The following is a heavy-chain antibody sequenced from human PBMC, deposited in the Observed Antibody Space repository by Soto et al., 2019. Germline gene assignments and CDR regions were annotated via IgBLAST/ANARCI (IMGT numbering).Heavy chain of an antibody. Sequence: SETLSLTCTVSGGSVSTYYWSWIRQPPGKGLEWIAYIYYSGSTSYNPSLKSRVTISLDTSKNQFSLKLSSVTAADTAVYYCARTYDDSGPNSGGYGFDIWGPGTMVTVSS. D-gene: IGHD3-22*01. CDR3: ARTYDDSGPNSGGYGFDI. J-gene: IGHJ3*02. CDR1: GGSVSTYY. CDR2: IYYSGST. V-gene: IGHV4-59*02.